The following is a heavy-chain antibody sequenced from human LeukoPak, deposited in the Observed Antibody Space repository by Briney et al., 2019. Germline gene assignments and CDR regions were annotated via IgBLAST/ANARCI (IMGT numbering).Heavy chain of an antibody. D-gene: IGHD6-6*01. CDR3: ARGGSARLHFQN. CDR1: GGSISTYY. CDR2: IYHGGST. Sequence: SETLSLTCTVSGGSISTYYWNWIRQPPGKGLEWIGYIYHGGSTNYNPSLQSRVTISVDTSKNQFSLNLNSVTAADTAVYYCARGGSARLHFQNWGQGTLVTVSS. J-gene: IGHJ1*01. V-gene: IGHV4-59*01.